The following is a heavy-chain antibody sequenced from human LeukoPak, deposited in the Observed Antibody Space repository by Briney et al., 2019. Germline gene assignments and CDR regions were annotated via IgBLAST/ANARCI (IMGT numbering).Heavy chain of an antibody. Sequence: GGSLRLSCAISGFTFDDYAMHWARQAPGKGLEWVSGISWNSGSIGYADSVKGRFTISRDNAKNSLYLQMNSLRAEDTALYYCARRIAVAGADYFDYWGQGTLVTVSS. CDR3: ARRIAVAGADYFDY. CDR1: GFTFDDYA. CDR2: ISWNSGSI. V-gene: IGHV3-9*01. J-gene: IGHJ4*02. D-gene: IGHD6-19*01.